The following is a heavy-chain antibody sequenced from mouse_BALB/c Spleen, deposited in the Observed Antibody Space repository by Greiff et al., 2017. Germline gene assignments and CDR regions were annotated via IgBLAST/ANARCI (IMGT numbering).Heavy chain of an antibody. Sequence: EVMLVESGGDLVKPGGSLKLSCAASGFTFSSYGMSWVRQTPDKRLEWVATISSGGSYTYYPDSVKGRFTISRDNAKNTLYLQMSSLKSEDTAMYYCTRADSSGYVYYFDYWGQGTTLTVSS. CDR2: ISSGGSYT. D-gene: IGHD3-2*01. CDR1: GFTFSSYG. V-gene: IGHV5-6*01. CDR3: TRADSSGYVYYFDY. J-gene: IGHJ2*01.